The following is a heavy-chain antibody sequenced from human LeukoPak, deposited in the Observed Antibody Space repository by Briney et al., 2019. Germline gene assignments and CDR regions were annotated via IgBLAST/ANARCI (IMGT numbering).Heavy chain of an antibody. CDR3: AKDRFPEVKWDLERNYFDY. J-gene: IGHJ4*02. Sequence: GGSLRLSCAASGFTFSSYTMIWVRQAPGKGLEWVSAISGSGGSTYYADSVKGRFTIPRDNSKNTLYLQMSSLRADDTAVYYCAKDRFPEVKWDLERNYFDYWGQGTLVTVSS. CDR2: ISGSGGST. CDR1: GFTFSSYT. V-gene: IGHV3-23*01. D-gene: IGHD1-26*01.